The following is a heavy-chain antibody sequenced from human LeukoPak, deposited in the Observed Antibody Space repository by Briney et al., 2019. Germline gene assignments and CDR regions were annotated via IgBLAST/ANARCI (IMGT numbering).Heavy chain of an antibody. CDR3: ARDELRSGSYPGAFDI. J-gene: IGHJ3*02. Sequence: GGSLRLSCAASGFTFSSYWMSWVRQAPGKGLEWVANIKQDGSEKYYVDSVKGRFTISRDNAKNSLYLQMNSLRAEDTAVYYYARDELRSGSYPGAFDIWGQGTMVTVSS. D-gene: IGHD1-26*01. CDR1: GFTFSSYW. V-gene: IGHV3-7*01. CDR2: IKQDGSEK.